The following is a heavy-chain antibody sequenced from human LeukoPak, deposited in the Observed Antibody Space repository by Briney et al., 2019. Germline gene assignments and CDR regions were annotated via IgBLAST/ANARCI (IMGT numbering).Heavy chain of an antibody. CDR2: IYTSGDT. J-gene: IGHJ4*02. CDR1: GFTFSSYE. CDR3: VRVRYSGSWFPVPNFDC. Sequence: GGSLRLSCAASGFTFSSYEMNWVRQAPGKGLEWVSVIYTSGDTYYADSVKGRFTISRDSSKSTLYLQMNTLRTEDTAVYYCVRVRYSGSWFPVPNFDCWGQGTLVTVSS. V-gene: IGHV3-66*01. D-gene: IGHD1-26*01.